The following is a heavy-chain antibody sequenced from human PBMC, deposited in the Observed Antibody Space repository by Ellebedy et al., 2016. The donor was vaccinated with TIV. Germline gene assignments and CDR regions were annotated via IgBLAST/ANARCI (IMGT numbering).Heavy chain of an antibody. CDR1: GFTISCDD. D-gene: IGHD6-13*01. CDR3: ARDTLGAAGSYDY. CDR2: ISSSSSYT. V-gene: IGHV3-11*05. Sequence: GESLKISXVGSGFTISCDDMYWVRQAQGKGLEWVSYISSSSSYTNYADSVKGRFTISRDNAKNSLYLQMNSLRAEDTAVYYCARDTLGAAGSYDYWGQGTLVTVSS. J-gene: IGHJ4*02.